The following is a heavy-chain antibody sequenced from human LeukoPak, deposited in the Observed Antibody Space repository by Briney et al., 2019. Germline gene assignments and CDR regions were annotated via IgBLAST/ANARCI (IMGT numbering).Heavy chain of an antibody. J-gene: IGHJ4*02. CDR1: GYTFTGYY. D-gene: IGHD3-16*01. CDR3: ARGGIYGVKIDY. Sequence: ASVKVYCKASGYTFTGYYMHWVRQAPGQGLEWMGWINPYSGGTNSAQKFQGRVTMTRDTSISTAYMDLSRLRSDDTAVYYCARGGIYGVKIDYWGQGTLVTVSS. V-gene: IGHV1-2*02. CDR2: INPYSGGT.